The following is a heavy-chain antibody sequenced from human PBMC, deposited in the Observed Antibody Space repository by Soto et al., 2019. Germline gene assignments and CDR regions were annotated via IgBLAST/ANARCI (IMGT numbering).Heavy chain of an antibody. CDR1: EGTFNSYP. J-gene: IGHJ4*02. V-gene: IGHV1-69*02. CDR3: ATNYGSGSTHFDY. CDR2: VIPILGMA. Sequence: QVQLVQSGAEVKKPGSSVKVSCTASEGTFNSYPISWVREAPGQGLEWMGRVIPILGMANFAQKLQGRVMITADKSTSTAYIVLSSLRSDDTAVYYCATNYGSGSTHFDYWGQGTLVTVSS. D-gene: IGHD3-10*01.